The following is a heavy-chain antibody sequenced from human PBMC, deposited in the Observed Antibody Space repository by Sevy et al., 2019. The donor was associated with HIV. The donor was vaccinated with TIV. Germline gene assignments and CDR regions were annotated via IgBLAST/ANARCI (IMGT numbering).Heavy chain of an antibody. CDR2: IKQDGSVR. CDR3: GREVCGSVSK. Sequence: GGSLRLSCAASGFTISSYCVTWVRQAPGKGLEWVANIKQDGSVRRYLASVRGRFTISRDNARNSVYLEMNSRGAEDTAMYYCGREVCGSVSKWGQGTLVTVSS. V-gene: IGHV3-7*03. J-gene: IGHJ4*02. CDR1: GFTISSYC. D-gene: IGHD3-10*01.